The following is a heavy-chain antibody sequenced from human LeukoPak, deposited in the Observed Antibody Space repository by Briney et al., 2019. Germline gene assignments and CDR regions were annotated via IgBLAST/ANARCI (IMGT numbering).Heavy chain of an antibody. Sequence: GGSLRLSCAASGFTFSDNWMTWVRQAPGKGLEWISYIGATVTTIYYAASVKGRVTISRDNAKNLLYLQMNSLRAEDTAVYYCTRGDYDDHLGDFDIWGQGTLVAVSS. CDR1: GFTFSDNW. CDR3: TRGDYDDHLGDFDI. CDR2: IGATVTTI. D-gene: IGHD4-17*01. J-gene: IGHJ3*02. V-gene: IGHV3-48*04.